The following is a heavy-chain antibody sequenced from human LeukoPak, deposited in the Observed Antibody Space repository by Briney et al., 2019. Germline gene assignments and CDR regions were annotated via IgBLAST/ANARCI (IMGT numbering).Heavy chain of an antibody. CDR3: ASSPLYYYDSSGYFNY. Sequence: SETLSLTCTVSGGSISSYYWSWIRQPPGKGLERIGYIYYSGSTNYNPSLKSRVTISVDTSKNQFSLKLSSVTAADTAVYYCASSPLYYYDSSGYFNYWGQGTLVTVSS. CDR2: IYYSGST. J-gene: IGHJ4*02. V-gene: IGHV4-59*01. D-gene: IGHD3-22*01. CDR1: GGSISSYY.